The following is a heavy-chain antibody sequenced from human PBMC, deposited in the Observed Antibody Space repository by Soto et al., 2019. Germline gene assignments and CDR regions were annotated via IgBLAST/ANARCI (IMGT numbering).Heavy chain of an antibody. Sequence: PSETLSLTCAVSGGSISSGGYSWSWIRQPPGKGLEWIGYIYHSGSTYYNPSLKSRVTISVDRSKNQFSLKLSSVTAADTAVYYCARFGEEYYYDSSGYYPGDAFDIWGQGTMVTVSS. J-gene: IGHJ3*02. V-gene: IGHV4-30-2*01. CDR3: ARFGEEYYYDSSGYYPGDAFDI. CDR2: IYHSGST. CDR1: GGSISSGGYS. D-gene: IGHD3-22*01.